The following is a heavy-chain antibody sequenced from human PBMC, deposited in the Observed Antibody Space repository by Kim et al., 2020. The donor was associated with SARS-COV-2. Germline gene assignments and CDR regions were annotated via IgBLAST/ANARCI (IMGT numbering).Heavy chain of an antibody. D-gene: IGHD3-10*01. CDR2: ISGSGGST. CDR1: GSTFSSYA. CDR3: ANGRRSYSGSGQKSGYFDS. J-gene: IGHJ4*02. V-gene: IGHV3-23*01. Sequence: GGSLRLSCAASGSTFSSYAMSWVSQAPGKGLQWDSAISGSGGSTYYADSVKGRFTISRDNSKNTLYLQMNSLRAEDTAVYYCANGRRSYSGSGQKSGYFDSWGQGPLVTVSS.